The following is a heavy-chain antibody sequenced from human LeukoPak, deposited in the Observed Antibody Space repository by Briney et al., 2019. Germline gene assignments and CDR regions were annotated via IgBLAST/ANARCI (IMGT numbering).Heavy chain of an antibody. CDR2: INHSGST. V-gene: IGHV4-34*01. J-gene: IGHJ4*02. D-gene: IGHD5-12*01. CDR3: ARGRRWLRFAGPLVDY. CDR1: GVSFSGYY. Sequence: PSETLSLTCAVYGVSFSGYYWSWIRQPPGKGLEWIGEINHSGSTNYNPSLKSRVTISVDTSKNQFSLKLSSVTAADTAVYYCARGRRWLRFAGPLVDYWGQGTLVTVSS.